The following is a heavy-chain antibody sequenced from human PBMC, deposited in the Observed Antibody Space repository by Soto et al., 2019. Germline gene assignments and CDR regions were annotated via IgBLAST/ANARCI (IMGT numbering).Heavy chain of an antibody. V-gene: IGHV5-51*01. CDR3: ARRVVVGPYNWCDR. CDR2: IYPFDSDT. J-gene: IGHJ5*02. D-gene: IGHD3-22*01. Sequence: ESLKISCDGSGYSFTSYWIGWVRQIPWKGLEWMGIIYPFDSDTRYSPSFQGQVTISADKSISTAYLQWSSLKASDTAMYYCARRVVVGPYNWCDRLGQRNLVAVSA. CDR1: GYSFTSYW.